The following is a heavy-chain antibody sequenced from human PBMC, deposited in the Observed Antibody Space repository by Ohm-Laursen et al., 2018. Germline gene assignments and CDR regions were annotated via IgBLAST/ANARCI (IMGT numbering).Heavy chain of an antibody. CDR1: GGSISSYY. D-gene: IGHD4-17*01. CDR3: ARHTVTTYYFDY. Sequence: GTLSLTCTVSGGSISSYYWSWIRQPPGKGLEWIGYIYYSGSTNYNPSLKSRVTISVDTSKNQFSLKLSSVTAADTAVYYCARHTVTTYYFDYWGQGTLITVSS. V-gene: IGHV4-59*08. J-gene: IGHJ4*02. CDR2: IYYSGST.